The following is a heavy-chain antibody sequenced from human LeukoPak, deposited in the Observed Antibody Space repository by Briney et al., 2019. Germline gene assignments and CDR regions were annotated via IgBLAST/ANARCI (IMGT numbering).Heavy chain of an antibody. Sequence: GGSLRLSCAASRFSFSNYWMHWDRHAPGKGLVWVSRVKSDGSNPSYADSVKGRFTISRDNAENMLYLQMNTLGAEDTAVYYCARDIVSGSGSLDYWGQGTLVTVSS. V-gene: IGHV3-74*01. CDR2: VKSDGSNP. D-gene: IGHD3-10*01. CDR1: RFSFSNYW. CDR3: ARDIVSGSGSLDY. J-gene: IGHJ4*02.